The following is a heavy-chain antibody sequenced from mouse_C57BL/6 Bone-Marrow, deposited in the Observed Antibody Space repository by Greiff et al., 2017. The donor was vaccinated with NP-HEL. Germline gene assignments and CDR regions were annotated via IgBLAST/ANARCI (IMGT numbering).Heavy chain of an antibody. CDR2: ISSGSSTI. CDR1: GFTFSDYG. CDR3: ARMDDYDWDWYFDV. J-gene: IGHJ1*03. V-gene: IGHV5-17*01. D-gene: IGHD2-4*01. Sequence: EVMLVESGGGLVKPGGSLKLSCAASGFTFSDYGMHWVRQAPEKGLEWVAYISSGSSTISYADTVKGRFTISRDNAKTTLFLQMTSLRSEDTAMYYCARMDDYDWDWYFDVWGTGTTVTVSA.